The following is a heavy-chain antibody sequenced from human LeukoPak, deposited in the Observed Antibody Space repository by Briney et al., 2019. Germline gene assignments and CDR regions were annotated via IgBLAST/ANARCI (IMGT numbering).Heavy chain of an antibody. CDR1: GFSFTSYS. V-gene: IGHV3-48*04. D-gene: IGHD3-16*02. CDR3: ARDRVGGRYHYGMDV. CDR2: ISTSSTTI. J-gene: IGHJ6*02. Sequence: GGSLRLSCAASGFSFTSYSINWVRQAPGKGLEWVSYISTSSTTIYYADPVKGRFTISRDNAKNSVYLEINSLRAEDTAVYYWARDRVGGRYHYGMDVWGQGTTVTVSS.